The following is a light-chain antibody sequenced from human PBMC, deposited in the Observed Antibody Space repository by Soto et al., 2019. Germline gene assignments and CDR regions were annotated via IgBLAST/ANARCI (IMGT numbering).Light chain of an antibody. CDR3: QQYNNWTPIT. J-gene: IGKJ5*01. V-gene: IGKV3-15*01. CDR1: QSVSSN. CDR2: GAS. Sequence: EIVMTQSPATLSVSPGERATLSCRASQSVSSNLAWYQQKPGQAPRLLINGASTRATGILERFSRSRSGKQLPLTSSIIHSEDFAVYYCQQYNNWTPITCGQGTRLKIK.